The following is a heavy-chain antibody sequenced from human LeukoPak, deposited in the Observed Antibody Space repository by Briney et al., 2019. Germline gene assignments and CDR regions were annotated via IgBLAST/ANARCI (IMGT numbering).Heavy chain of an antibody. D-gene: IGHD1-1*01. CDR1: GFIVSSSY. Sequence: GGSLRLSCAASGFIVSSSYMYWVRQAPGKGLEWVSVIYTGGSTYYSDSVKGRFTTSRDNSKNTLYLQMNSLRAEDTAVNYCARSQLGRSHLPEQFDPWGQGTLVTVSP. V-gene: IGHV3-53*01. J-gene: IGHJ5*02. CDR2: IYTGGST. CDR3: ARSQLGRSHLPEQFDP.